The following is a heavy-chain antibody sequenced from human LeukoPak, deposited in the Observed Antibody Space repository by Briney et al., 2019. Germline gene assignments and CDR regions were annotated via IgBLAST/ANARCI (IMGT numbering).Heavy chain of an antibody. CDR3: AKGDDFWSGYVDY. CDR2: ISGSGGST. V-gene: IGHV3-23*01. Sequence: PGGSLRLSCAASGFTFTSYDMHWVRQAPGKGLEWVSAISGSGGSTYYADSVKGRFTISRDNSKNTLYLQMNSLRAEDTAVYYCAKGDDFWSGYVDYWGQGTLVTVSS. D-gene: IGHD3-3*01. CDR1: GFTFTSYD. J-gene: IGHJ4*02.